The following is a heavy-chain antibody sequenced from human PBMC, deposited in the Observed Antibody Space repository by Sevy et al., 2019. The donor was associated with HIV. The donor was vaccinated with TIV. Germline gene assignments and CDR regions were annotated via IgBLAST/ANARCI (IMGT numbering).Heavy chain of an antibody. Sequence: GGSLRFSCAASGFTFSSYSMNWVRQAPGKGLEWVSYISSSSSTIYYADSVKGRFTISRDNAKNSLYLQMNSLRDEDTAVYYCASPKFNYDSSGMGAFDIWGQGTMVTVSS. D-gene: IGHD3-22*01. CDR3: ASPKFNYDSSGMGAFDI. V-gene: IGHV3-48*02. CDR1: GFTFSSYS. CDR2: ISSSSSTI. J-gene: IGHJ3*02.